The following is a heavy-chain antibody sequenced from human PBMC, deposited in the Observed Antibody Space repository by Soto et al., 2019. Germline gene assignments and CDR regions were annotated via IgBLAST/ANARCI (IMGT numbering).Heavy chain of an antibody. V-gene: IGHV1-69*01. J-gene: IGHJ6*02. CDR1: GGTFSSYA. D-gene: IGHD5-18*01. CDR3: ERGYSYGNNFYYYYGMEV. Sequence: QVQLVQSGAEVKQPGSSVKVSCKASGGTFSSYAISWVRQAPGQGLEWMGGIIPMFGTADHTQKFQGRVTITAVESTTTAYMELSSLRSEDTAIYYCERGYSYGNNFYYYYGMEVWGQGTTVTVSS. CDR2: IIPMFGTA.